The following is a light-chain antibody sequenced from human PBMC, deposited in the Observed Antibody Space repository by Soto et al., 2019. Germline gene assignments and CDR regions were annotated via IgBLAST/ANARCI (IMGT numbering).Light chain of an antibody. V-gene: IGKV1-39*01. Sequence: DIQMTQSPSSLSASVGDRVMITCRASQSISSYLNWYQQKPGKAPKLLIYAASSLQSGVPSRFSGSGSGTDFTPTISSLQPEDFATYYCQQSYSTPITFGQGTRLEIK. CDR1: QSISSY. J-gene: IGKJ5*01. CDR3: QQSYSTPIT. CDR2: AAS.